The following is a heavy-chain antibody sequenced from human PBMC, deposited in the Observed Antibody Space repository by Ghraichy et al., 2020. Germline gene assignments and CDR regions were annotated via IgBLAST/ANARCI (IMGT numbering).Heavy chain of an antibody. D-gene: IGHD2-8*01. CDR3: TTIEWSRGGY. J-gene: IGHJ4*02. CDR1: GFSFSGYW. Sequence: GGSLRLSCAASGFSFSGYWMNWVRRAPGKGLEWVANIKQDGSEKYYLDSVKGRFTISRDNAKNSLYLQMNNLRAEDTAIYFCTTIEWSRGGYWGQGTLVTVSS. V-gene: IGHV3-7*01. CDR2: IKQDGSEK.